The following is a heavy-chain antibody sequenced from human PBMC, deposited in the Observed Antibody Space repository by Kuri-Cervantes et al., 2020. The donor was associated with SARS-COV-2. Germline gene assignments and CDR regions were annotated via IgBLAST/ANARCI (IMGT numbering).Heavy chain of an antibody. CDR1: GGSISSYY. CDR3: ARLGTIGGRYYFDY. J-gene: IGHJ4*02. D-gene: IGHD6-19*01. Sequence: SETLSLTCTVSGGSISSYYWNWIRQPPGKGLEWLGFVNDSGSTNNNPSLKRLVTISVDTSKNQFSLKLTSVTAEDTAVYYCARLGTIGGRYYFDYWGQGNLVNVSS. CDR2: VNDSGST. V-gene: IGHV4-59*08.